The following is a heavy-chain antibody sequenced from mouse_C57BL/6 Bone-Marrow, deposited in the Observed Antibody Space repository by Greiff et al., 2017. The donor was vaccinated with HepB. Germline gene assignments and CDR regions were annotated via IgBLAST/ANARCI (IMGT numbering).Heavy chain of an antibody. CDR3: TTYYYGDY. CDR1: GFNIKDDY. J-gene: IGHJ2*01. Sequence: EVQLQQSGAELVRPGASVKLSCTASGFNIKDDYMHWVKQRPEQGLEWIGWIDPENGDTEYASKFQGKATITADTSSNTAHLQLSSLTSEDTAVYYCTTYYYGDYWGQGTTLTVSS. V-gene: IGHV14-4*01. CDR2: IDPENGDT.